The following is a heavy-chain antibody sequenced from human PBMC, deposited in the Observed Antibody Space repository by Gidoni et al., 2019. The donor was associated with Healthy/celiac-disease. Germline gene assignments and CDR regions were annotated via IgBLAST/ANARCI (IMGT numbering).Heavy chain of an antibody. J-gene: IGHJ6*02. CDR1: AASVSSNSAA. Sequence: QVQLQPSGPRLVKPSHPLSLTSAIPAASVSSNSAAWYWIRQSPSRSREWLRRTYYSSKWYNDYAVSVKSRITINPDTTKNQFSLQLNSVTPEDTAVYYCAGWRLNYYGMDVWGQGTTVTVSS. CDR2: TYYSSKWYN. D-gene: IGHD2-21*02. CDR3: AGWRLNYYGMDV. V-gene: IGHV6-1*01.